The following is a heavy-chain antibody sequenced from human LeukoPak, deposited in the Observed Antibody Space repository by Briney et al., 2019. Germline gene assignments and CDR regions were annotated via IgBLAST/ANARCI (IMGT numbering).Heavy chain of an antibody. CDR2: ITAIDGRT. V-gene: IGHV3-23*01. Sequence: GGSLRLSCVASGFTFSSTTMGWVRQAPGRGLEWVSSITAIDGRTYYADSVRGRFTISRDNSKNTVYLQLNSLSAGDTAIYYCTKDRRGPAAGTWYFDSWGQGTLVTVSS. D-gene: IGHD6-13*01. J-gene: IGHJ4*02. CDR3: TKDRRGPAAGTWYFDS. CDR1: GFTFSSTT.